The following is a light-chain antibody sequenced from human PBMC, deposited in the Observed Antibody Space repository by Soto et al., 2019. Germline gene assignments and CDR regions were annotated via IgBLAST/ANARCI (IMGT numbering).Light chain of an antibody. CDR1: QDIRSD. J-gene: IGKJ4*01. Sequence: AIQMTQSPSSLSASVGDRVTVTCRASQDIRSDVGWYQQKPGQAPKVLMYAASRLHSGVPSRFSGSGSGTNFVLTISSLQPEDVATYYCLQNNNYPLTLGGGTKVDLK. V-gene: IGKV1-6*01. CDR3: LQNNNYPLT. CDR2: AAS.